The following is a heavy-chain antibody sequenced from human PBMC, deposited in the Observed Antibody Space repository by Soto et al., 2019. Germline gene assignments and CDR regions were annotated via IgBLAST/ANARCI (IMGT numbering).Heavy chain of an antibody. CDR1: GGTFSSYA. J-gene: IGHJ4*02. Sequence: GASVKVSCKASGGTFSSYAISWVRQAPGQGLEWMGGIIPIFGTANYAQKFQGRVTITADESTSTAYMELSSLRSEDTAVYYCARAGGYSSGWYPPALLDYWGQGTLVTVSS. V-gene: IGHV1-69*13. D-gene: IGHD6-19*01. CDR3: ARAGGYSSGWYPPALLDY. CDR2: IIPIFGTA.